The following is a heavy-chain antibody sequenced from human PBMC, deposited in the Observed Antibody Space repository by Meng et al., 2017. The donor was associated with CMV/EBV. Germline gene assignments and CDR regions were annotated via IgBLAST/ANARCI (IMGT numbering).Heavy chain of an antibody. CDR3: ARESMVRGED. Sequence: LQLQQWGAGLLKPSETLSLTCAVYGGSFSGYYWSWIRQPPGKGLEWIGEINHSGSTNYNPSLKSRVTISVDTSKNQFSLKLSSVTAADTAVYYCARESMVRGEDWGQGTLVTVSS. V-gene: IGHV4-34*01. D-gene: IGHD3-10*01. CDR1: GGSFSGYY. J-gene: IGHJ4*02. CDR2: INHSGST.